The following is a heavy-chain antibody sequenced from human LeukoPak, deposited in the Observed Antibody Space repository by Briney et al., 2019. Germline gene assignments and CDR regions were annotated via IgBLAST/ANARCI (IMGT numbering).Heavy chain of an antibody. CDR3: ARDHPNTAMVMWFDP. CDR2: INPSGGST. D-gene: IGHD5-18*01. Sequence: ASVKVSCKASGGTFSSYAISCVRQAPGQGLEWMGIINPSGGSTSYAQKFQGRGTMTRDTSTSTVYMELSSLRSEDTAVYYCARDHPNTAMVMWFDPWGQGTLVTVSS. J-gene: IGHJ5*02. CDR1: GGTFSSYA. V-gene: IGHV1-46*01.